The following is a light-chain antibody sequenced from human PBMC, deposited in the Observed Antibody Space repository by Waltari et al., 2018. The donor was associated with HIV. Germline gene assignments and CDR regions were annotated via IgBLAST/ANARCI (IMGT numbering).Light chain of an antibody. CDR3: NSFTNSGTLE. V-gene: IGLV2-14*01. CDR2: EVT. CDR1: SSNIGTSKY. J-gene: IGLJ3*02. Sequence: QSALTQPASVSGSPGQSITISCTGASSNIGTSKYVSWYLQPPGKAPQIIIYEVTNRPSGVSDRFSGSKSGNTASLTISRLQPEDEAVYFCNSFTNSGTLEFGGGTKLTVL.